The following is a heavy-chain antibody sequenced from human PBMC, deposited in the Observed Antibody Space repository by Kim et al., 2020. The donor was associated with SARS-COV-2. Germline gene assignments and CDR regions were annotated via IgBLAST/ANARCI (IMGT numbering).Heavy chain of an antibody. CDR2: NK. Sequence: NKYYAHSVKGRFTISRDNSKNTLYLQMNSLRAEDTAVYYCAKAQGYGMDVWGQGTTVTVSS. V-gene: IGHV3-30*02. CDR3: AKAQGYGMDV. J-gene: IGHJ6*02.